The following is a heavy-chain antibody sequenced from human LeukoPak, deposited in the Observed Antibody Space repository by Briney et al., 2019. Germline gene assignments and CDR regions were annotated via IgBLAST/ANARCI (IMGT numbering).Heavy chain of an antibody. CDR2: IAMINGNT. J-gene: IGHJ4*02. V-gene: IGHV1-18*01. CDR1: GYNFNTYG. Sequence: GASVKVSCKASGYNFNTYGFSWVRQAPGQGLEWMGWIAMINGNTDYAEKLQGRVTMTIDTSTSTAYMELRSLRSDDTAVYYCANPLTIFGVGQWGQGTLLTVSS. CDR3: ANPLTIFGVGQ. D-gene: IGHD3-3*01.